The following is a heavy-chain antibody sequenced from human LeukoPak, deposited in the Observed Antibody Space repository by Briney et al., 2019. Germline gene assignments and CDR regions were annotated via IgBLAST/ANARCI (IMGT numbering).Heavy chain of an antibody. CDR1: GFTFSSYG. J-gene: IGHJ4*02. D-gene: IGHD3-22*01. CDR3: AKDAGWTYYYDSSGDFDY. CDR2: TPYDGSNE. Sequence: SGGSLRLSCVASGFTFSSYGMHWVRQAPGRGLEWVAITPYDGSNEYYADTVKGRFTISRDNSKNTLYLQMNSLRAEDTAVYYCAKDAGWTYYYDSSGDFDYWGQGTLVTVSS. V-gene: IGHV3-30*02.